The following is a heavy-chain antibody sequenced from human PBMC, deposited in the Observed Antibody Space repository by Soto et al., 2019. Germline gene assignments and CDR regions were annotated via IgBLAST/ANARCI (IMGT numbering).Heavy chain of an antibody. CDR1: GYSFTSHW. CDR2: IFPSDSDT. J-gene: IGHJ6*02. CDR3: ASLLGSSWYRTFGMDV. D-gene: IGHD6-13*01. Sequence: GESLKISCQASGYSFTSHWIAWVRQVPGKGLEWMGIIFPSDSDTTYSPSFQGQVSISVDKSINTAYLRWRSLKDSDTAMYYCASLLGSSWYRTFGMDVWGQGTSVTVSS. V-gene: IGHV5-51*01.